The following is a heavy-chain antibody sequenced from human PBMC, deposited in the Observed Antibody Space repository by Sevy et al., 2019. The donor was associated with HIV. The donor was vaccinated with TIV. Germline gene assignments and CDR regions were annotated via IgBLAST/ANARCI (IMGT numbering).Heavy chain of an antibody. D-gene: IGHD3-22*01. Sequence: GGSLRLSCAASGFTFSSYAMHWVRQAPGKGLEWVAVISYDGSNKYYADSVKGRFTISRDNSKNTLYLQMNSLRAEDRVGYYCARARDYYDSSGYYYGGFDYWGQGTLVTVSS. CDR2: ISYDGSNK. CDR3: ARARDYYDSSGYYYGGFDY. CDR1: GFTFSSYA. J-gene: IGHJ4*02. V-gene: IGHV3-30-3*01.